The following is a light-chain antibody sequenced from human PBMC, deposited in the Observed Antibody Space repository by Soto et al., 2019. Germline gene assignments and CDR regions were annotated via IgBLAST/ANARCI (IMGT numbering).Light chain of an antibody. CDR3: QSYDNSLNGRYV. V-gene: IGLV1-40*01. CDR1: SSNIGAGYD. CDR2: DNS. J-gene: IGLJ1*01. Sequence: QSVLTQPPSVSGAPGQRVTISCTGSSSNIGAGYDVHWYQQLPGTAPKLLIYDNSNRPSGVPDRFSGSKSDTSASLAITGLQAEDEADYYCQSYDNSLNGRYVFGTGTKLTVL.